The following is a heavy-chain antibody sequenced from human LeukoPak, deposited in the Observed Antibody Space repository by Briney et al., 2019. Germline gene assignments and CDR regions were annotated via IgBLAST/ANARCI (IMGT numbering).Heavy chain of an antibody. D-gene: IGHD6-19*01. CDR3: ARGGTPGYSSGRIDY. Sequence: QTGGSLRLSCVASGFTVSSNYMSWVRQAPGKGLEWVSVIYGAGNTYYADSVKGRFTISRHNSENTLYLHMNSLRVEDTAVYFCARGGTPGYSSGRIDYWGQGTLVTVSS. V-gene: IGHV3-53*04. J-gene: IGHJ4*02. CDR1: GFTVSSNY. CDR2: IYGAGNT.